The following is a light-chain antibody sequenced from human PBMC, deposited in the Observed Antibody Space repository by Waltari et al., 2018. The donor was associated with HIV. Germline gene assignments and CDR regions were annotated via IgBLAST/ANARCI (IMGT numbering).Light chain of an antibody. CDR3: QQYNNWPPEGT. CDR1: QSVSSN. Sequence: ELVMTKSTATLSVSPGERATLSCRASQSVSSNLAWYQQKPGQAPRLLIYGASTRATGIPARFSGSGSGTEFTLTISSLQSEDFAVYYCQQYNNWPPEGTFGQGTKVEIK. J-gene: IGKJ1*01. V-gene: IGKV3-15*01. CDR2: GAS.